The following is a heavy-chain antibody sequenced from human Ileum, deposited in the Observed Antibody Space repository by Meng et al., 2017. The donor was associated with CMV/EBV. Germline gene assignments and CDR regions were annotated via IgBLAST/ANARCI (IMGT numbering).Heavy chain of an antibody. D-gene: IGHD2-8*01. CDR2: ISTNGDNT. V-gene: IGHV3-64*02. Sequence: GGSLRLSCEASGFTFSSYSMHWVRQAPGKGLESVSAISTNGDNTYYAGSVKCRFSISRDNSKNTLYLQMNSLRAEDTAVYYCARDQMVWHTDYYFDYWGQGTLVTVSS. J-gene: IGHJ4*02. CDR1: GFTFSSYS. CDR3: ARDQMVWHTDYYFDY.